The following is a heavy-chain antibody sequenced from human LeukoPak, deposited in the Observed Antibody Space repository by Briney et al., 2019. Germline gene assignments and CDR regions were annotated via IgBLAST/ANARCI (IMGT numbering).Heavy chain of an antibody. D-gene: IGHD5-18*01. J-gene: IGHJ4*02. CDR3: AKENGYHPARGNQFDY. V-gene: IGHV3-23*01. CDR2: ISGSGGST. CDR1: GSTFSSYA. Sequence: PGGSLRLSCAASGSTFSSYAMSWVRQAPGKGLEWVSAISGSGGSTYYADSVKGRFTISRDNSKNTLYLQMNSLRAEDTAVYYCAKENGYHPARGNQFDYWGQGTLVTVSS.